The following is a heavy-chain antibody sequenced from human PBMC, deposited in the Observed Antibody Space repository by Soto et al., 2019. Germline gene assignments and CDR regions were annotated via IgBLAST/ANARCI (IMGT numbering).Heavy chain of an antibody. CDR3: LRERYDYYDGGAFDY. J-gene: IGHJ4*02. D-gene: IGHD3-22*01. CDR2: INSDGSIT. CDR1: GFTFSNYW. Sequence: EVQLVESGGGLVQPGGSLRLSCAASGFTFSNYWMHWVRQAPGKGLIWVSRINSDGSITTYADSVKGRFTISRDNAKKTLYLQMNSLRAEDTAVYYCLRERYDYYDGGAFDYWGQGALVTVSS. V-gene: IGHV3-74*01.